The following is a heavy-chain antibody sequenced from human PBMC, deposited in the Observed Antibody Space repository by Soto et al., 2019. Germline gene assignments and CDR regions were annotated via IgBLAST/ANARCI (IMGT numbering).Heavy chain of an antibody. D-gene: IGHD6-13*01. Sequence: ASVKVSCKASGYTFTSYYMHWVRQAPGQGLEWMGIINPSGGSTSYAQKFQGRVTMTRDTSTSTVYMELSSLRSEDTAVYYCASTIAAAGMAYYYGMDVWGQGTTVTVSS. CDR2: INPSGGST. CDR3: ASTIAAAGMAYYYGMDV. CDR1: GYTFTSYY. V-gene: IGHV1-46*03. J-gene: IGHJ6*02.